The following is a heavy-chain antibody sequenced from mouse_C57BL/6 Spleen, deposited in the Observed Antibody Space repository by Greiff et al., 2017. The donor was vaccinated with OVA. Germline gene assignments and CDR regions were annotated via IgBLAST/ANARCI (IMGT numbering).Heavy chain of an antibody. CDR2: INPSTGGT. CDR1: GYSFTGYC. CDR3: ARSSTGTFAY. J-gene: IGHJ3*01. Sequence: EVKLMESGPELVKPGASVKISCKASGYSFTGYCMNWVKQSPEKSLEWIGEINPSTGGTTYNQKFKAKATLTVDKSSSTAYMQLKSLTSEDSAVYYCARSSTGTFAYWGQGTLVTVSA. D-gene: IGHD4-1*01. V-gene: IGHV1-42*01.